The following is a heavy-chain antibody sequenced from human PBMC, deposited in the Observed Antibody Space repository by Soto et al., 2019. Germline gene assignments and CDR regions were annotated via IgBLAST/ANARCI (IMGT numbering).Heavy chain of an antibody. D-gene: IGHD6-6*01. Sequence: QVQLQESGPGLVKPSETLSLTCAVSGYSITRDFYWGWIRRTPGKGLEWLGSIYRTGSTYYNPSLKSRVTISLDTSENQYSLKLRSVTAADTAVYYCAREARTLDWFLDLWGRGTLVTVSS. CDR3: AREARTLDWFLDL. CDR1: GYSITRDFY. CDR2: IYRTGST. V-gene: IGHV4-38-2*01. J-gene: IGHJ2*01.